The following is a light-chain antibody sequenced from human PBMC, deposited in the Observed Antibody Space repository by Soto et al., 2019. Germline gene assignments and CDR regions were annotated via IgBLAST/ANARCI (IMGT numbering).Light chain of an antibody. J-gene: IGKJ5*01. CDR3: QQSYSTAIT. CDR2: AAS. V-gene: IGKV1-39*01. CDR1: QSISSY. Sequence: SSLSASVGDRVTLTCRASQSISSYLNWYQQKPGKAPKLLIYAASSLQSGVPSRFSGSGSGTDFTLTISSLQPEDFATYYCQQSYSTAITFGQGTRLEIK.